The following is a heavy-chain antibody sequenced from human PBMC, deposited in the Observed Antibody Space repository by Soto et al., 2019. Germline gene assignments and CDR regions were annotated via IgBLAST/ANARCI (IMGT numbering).Heavy chain of an antibody. Sequence: GGSLRLSCAPSGFTFSSYWMHWVRQAPGKGLVWVSRINSDGSTTSYADSVKGRFTISRDNAKNTLYLQMNSLRAEDTAVYYCASYTKPYYYYYYMDVWGKGTTVTVSS. CDR2: INSDGSTT. D-gene: IGHD3-16*01. V-gene: IGHV3-74*01. CDR3: ASYTKPYYYYYYMDV. J-gene: IGHJ6*03. CDR1: GFTFSSYW.